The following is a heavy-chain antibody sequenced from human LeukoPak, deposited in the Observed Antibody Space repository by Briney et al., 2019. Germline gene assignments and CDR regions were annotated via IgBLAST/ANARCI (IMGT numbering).Heavy chain of an antibody. J-gene: IGHJ1*01. CDR2: ISSSSSYT. Sequence: KPGGSLRLSCAASGFTFSDYYMNWIRQAPGKGLEWVSYISSSSSYTNHADSVQGRFTISRDNAKNSLYLQMSSLRAEDTAVYYCVLSDSSGVEYFQHWGQGTLVTASS. V-gene: IGHV3-11*06. CDR3: VLSDSSGVEYFQH. CDR1: GFTFSDYY. D-gene: IGHD3-22*01.